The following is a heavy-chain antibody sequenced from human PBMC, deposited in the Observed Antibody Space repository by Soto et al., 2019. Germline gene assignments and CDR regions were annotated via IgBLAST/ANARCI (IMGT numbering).Heavy chain of an antibody. D-gene: IGHD3-10*01. V-gene: IGHV4-39*01. CDR1: NGSISSAICY. J-gene: IGHJ5*02. Sequence: SETLSLTCTVSNGSISSAICYWGWIRQPPGKGLEWIGSIYHSGSTYYNPSLQGRVTISVDTSKNQFSLKLSSVTAADTAVYFCAGRSSLASVQVYFGEISNYNWFAPWGQGTLVTVCS. CDR3: AGRSSLASVQVYFGEISNYNWFAP. CDR2: IYHSGST.